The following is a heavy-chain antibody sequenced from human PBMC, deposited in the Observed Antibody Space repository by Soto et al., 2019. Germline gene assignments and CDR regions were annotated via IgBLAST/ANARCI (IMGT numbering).Heavy chain of an antibody. D-gene: IGHD3-3*01. V-gene: IGHV3-30-3*01. CDR2: ISNDGSNY. Sequence: QVQLVESGGGVVQPGRSLRLSCAASGFTFTSYAMHWVRQAPGKGLEWVAVISNDGSNYYYADSVRGRFTISRDNTKNTLFLQMSSLRGEDSGVYYCARGTTLAIFDYGRDVWGQGTTVTVSS. CDR1: GFTFTSYA. J-gene: IGHJ6*02. CDR3: ARGTTLAIFDYGRDV.